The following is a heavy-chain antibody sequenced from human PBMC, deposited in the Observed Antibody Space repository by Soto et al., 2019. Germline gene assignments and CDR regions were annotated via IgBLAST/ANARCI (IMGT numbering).Heavy chain of an antibody. Sequence: SETLSLTCTVSGGSISSYYWSWIRQPPGKGLEWIGYIYYSGSTNYNPSLKSRVTISVDTSKNQFSLKLSSVTAADTAVYYCAEMATIRGYYFDYWGQGTLVTVSS. CDR1: GGSISSYY. CDR3: AEMATIRGYYFDY. V-gene: IGHV4-59*01. CDR2: IYYSGST. J-gene: IGHJ4*02. D-gene: IGHD5-12*01.